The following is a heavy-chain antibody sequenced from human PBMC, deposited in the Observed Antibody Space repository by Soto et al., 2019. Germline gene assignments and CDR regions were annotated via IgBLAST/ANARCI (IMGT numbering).Heavy chain of an antibody. CDR2: INHSGST. V-gene: IGHV4-34*01. J-gene: IGHJ4*02. D-gene: IGHD6-13*01. CDR1: GGSFSGYY. Sequence: SETLSLTCAVYGGSFSGYYWSWIRQPPGKGLEWIGEINHSGSTNYNPSLKSRVTISVDTSKNQFSLKLSSVTAADTAVYYCARGRRYSRPLDYWGQGTLVTVSS. CDR3: ARGRRYSRPLDY.